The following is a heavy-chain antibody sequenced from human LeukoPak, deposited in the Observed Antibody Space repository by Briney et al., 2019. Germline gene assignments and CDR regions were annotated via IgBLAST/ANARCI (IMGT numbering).Heavy chain of an antibody. CDR1: GGSISSYY. Sequence: SETLSLTCTVFGGSISSYYWSWIRQPPGKGLEWIGYIYYSGSTNYNPSLKSRVTISVDTSKNQFSLKLSSVTAADTAVYYCAREIAAAGAIDYWGQGTLVTVSS. D-gene: IGHD6-13*01. V-gene: IGHV4-59*01. CDR3: AREIAAAGAIDY. CDR2: IYYSGST. J-gene: IGHJ4*02.